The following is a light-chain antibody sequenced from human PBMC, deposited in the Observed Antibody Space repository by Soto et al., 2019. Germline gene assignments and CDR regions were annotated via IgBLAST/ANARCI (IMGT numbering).Light chain of an antibody. J-gene: IGKJ1*01. Sequence: EIVLTQSPATLSLSPGERAALSCRASQSVSSYLAWYQQKPGQAPRLLIYDASNRATGIPARFSGSGSGTDFTLTISSLEPEDFAVYYCQQRSNWPPFGQGTRWIS. CDR1: QSVSSY. CDR3: QQRSNWPP. CDR2: DAS. V-gene: IGKV3-11*01.